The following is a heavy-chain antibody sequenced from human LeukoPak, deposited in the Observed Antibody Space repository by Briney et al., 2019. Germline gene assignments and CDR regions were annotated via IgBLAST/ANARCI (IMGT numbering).Heavy chain of an antibody. CDR1: GVSFSGYY. V-gene: IGHV4-34*01. CDR3: ARGWRLDGSGSYYNRGTTRNWFDP. Sequence: SETLSLTCAVYGVSFSGYYWSWIRQPPGKGLEWIGEINHSGSTNYNPSLKSRVNISVDTSKNQFSLKLSSVTAADTAVYYCARGWRLDGSGSYYNRGTTRNWFDPWGQGTLVTVSS. D-gene: IGHD3-10*01. J-gene: IGHJ5*02. CDR2: INHSGST.